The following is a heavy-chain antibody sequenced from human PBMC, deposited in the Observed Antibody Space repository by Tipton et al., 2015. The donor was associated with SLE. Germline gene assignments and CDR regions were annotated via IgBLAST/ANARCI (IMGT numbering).Heavy chain of an antibody. V-gene: IGHV4-61*02. D-gene: IGHD7-27*01. Sequence: TLSLTCTVSGGSISSGSYYWSWIRQPAGKGLEWIGRIYSNGATNYNPSLKSRVTISVDTSKNQFSLKLTSVTAADTAVYYCARDLRASGNWFDPWGQGTLVTVSS. J-gene: IGHJ5*02. CDR2: IYSNGAT. CDR1: GGSISSGSYY. CDR3: ARDLRASGNWFDP.